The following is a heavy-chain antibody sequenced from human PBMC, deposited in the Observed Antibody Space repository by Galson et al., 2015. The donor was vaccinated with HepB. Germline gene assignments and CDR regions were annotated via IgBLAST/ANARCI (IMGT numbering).Heavy chain of an antibody. CDR3: AKGERIVVVTPFDY. CDR2: ISGSGGST. CDR1: GFTFSSYA. Sequence: SLRLSCAASGFTFSSYAMRWVRQAPGKGLEWVSAISGSGGSTYYADYVKGRVTISRDNSKNTLYLQMNSLRAEDTAVYYCAKGERIVVVTPFDYWGQGTLVTVSS. J-gene: IGHJ4*02. D-gene: IGHD3-22*01. V-gene: IGHV3-23*01.